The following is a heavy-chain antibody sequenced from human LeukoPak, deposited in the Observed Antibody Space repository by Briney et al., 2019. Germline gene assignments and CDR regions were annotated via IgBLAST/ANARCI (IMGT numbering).Heavy chain of an antibody. V-gene: IGHV4-59*01. J-gene: IGHJ4*02. D-gene: IGHD5-24*01. CDR3: ARGPRDGYSVWLDY. CDR2: IYYSGST. Sequence: SETLSLTCTVSGGSISSYYWSWIRQPPGKGLEWIGYIYYSGSTNYNPSLKSRVTISVDTSKNQFSLKLSSMTAADTAVYYCARGPRDGYSVWLDYWGQGTLVTVSS. CDR1: GGSISSYY.